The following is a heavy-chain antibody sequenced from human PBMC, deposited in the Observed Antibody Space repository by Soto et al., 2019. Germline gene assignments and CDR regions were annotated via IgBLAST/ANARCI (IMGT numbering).Heavy chain of an antibody. V-gene: IGHV3-53*01. D-gene: IGHD7-27*01. CDR2: IYSGGST. J-gene: IGHJ3*02. CDR1: GFTVSSNY. Sequence: GGSLRLSCAASGFTVSSNYMSWVRQAPGKGLEWVSVIYSGGSTYYADSVKGGFTISRDNSKNTLYLQMNSLRAEDTAVYYCARGQLGIGNAFDIWGQGTMVTVSS. CDR3: ARGQLGIGNAFDI.